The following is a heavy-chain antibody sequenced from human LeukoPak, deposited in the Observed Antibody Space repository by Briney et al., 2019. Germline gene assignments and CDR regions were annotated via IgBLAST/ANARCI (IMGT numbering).Heavy chain of an antibody. CDR1: GGSISSGSYY. CDR2: IYTSGST. J-gene: IGHJ6*03. Sequence: SETLSLTCTVSGGSISSGSYYWSWIRQPAGKGLEWIGRIYTSGSTNYNPSLKSRVTISVDTSKNQFSLKLSSVTAADTAVYYCARVEVAVVRTYYYYYMDVWGKGTTVTISS. V-gene: IGHV4-61*02. D-gene: IGHD6-19*01. CDR3: ARVEVAVVRTYYYYYMDV.